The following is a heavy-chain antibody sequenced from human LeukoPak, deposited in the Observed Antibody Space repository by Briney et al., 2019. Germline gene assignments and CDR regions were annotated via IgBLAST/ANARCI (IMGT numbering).Heavy chain of an antibody. CDR1: GFTFSSYA. J-gene: IGHJ4*02. V-gene: IGHV3-23*01. CDR3: AKASYSGYDKVGYYFDY. Sequence: QPGGSLRHSCAASGFTFSSYAMSWVRQAPGKGLEWVSAISGSGGSTYYADSVKGRFTISRDNSKNTLYLQMNSLRAEDTAVYYCAKASYSGYDKVGYYFDYWGQGTLVTVSS. CDR2: ISGSGGST. D-gene: IGHD5-12*01.